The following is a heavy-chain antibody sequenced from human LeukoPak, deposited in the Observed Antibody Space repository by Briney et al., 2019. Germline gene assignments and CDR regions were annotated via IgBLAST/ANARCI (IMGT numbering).Heavy chain of an antibody. J-gene: IGHJ4*02. CDR3: ATPLDYYDTSGYHQGGD. V-gene: IGHV1-69*13. CDR2: IIPIFGTA. D-gene: IGHD3-22*01. CDR1: GGTFSSCA. Sequence: GASVKVSCKASGGTFSSCAISWVRQAPGQGLEWMGGIIPIFGTANYAQKFQGRVTITADESTSTAYMELSSLRSEDTAVYYCATPLDYYDTSGYHQGGDWGQGTLVTVSS.